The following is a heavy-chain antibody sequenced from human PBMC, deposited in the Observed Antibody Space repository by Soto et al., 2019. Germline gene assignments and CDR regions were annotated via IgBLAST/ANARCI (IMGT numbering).Heavy chain of an antibody. CDR1: GYTFTSYG. CDR3: ARGSPTGIVGAHPKAFDY. CDR2: ISDYNGNT. D-gene: IGHD1-26*01. J-gene: IGHJ4*02. Sequence: QVQLVQSGADLKKPGASVKVSCKASGYTFTSYGISWVRQAPGQVLEWLGWISDYNGNTNYVQKLQGRVTMTTDPSTSTDYMKLRSLRSDDPAVYYCARGSPTGIVGAHPKAFDYWGQGTLVTVSS. V-gene: IGHV1-18*01.